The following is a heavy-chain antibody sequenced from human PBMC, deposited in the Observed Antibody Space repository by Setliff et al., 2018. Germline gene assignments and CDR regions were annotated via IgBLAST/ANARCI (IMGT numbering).Heavy chain of an antibody. V-gene: IGHV4-59*01. D-gene: IGHD3-22*01. CDR1: GFTFSSYS. CDR2: IYYGGST. J-gene: IGHJ4*02. CDR3: ARLWISYESNTYFYPKYFDF. Sequence: PGGSLRLSCAASGFTFSSYSMNWIRQAPGKGLEWIGYIYYGGSTNYNPSLNSRVAISVDTSENQFSLRLNSVTAADTAVYYCARLWISYESNTYFYPKYFDFWGQGTLVTVSS.